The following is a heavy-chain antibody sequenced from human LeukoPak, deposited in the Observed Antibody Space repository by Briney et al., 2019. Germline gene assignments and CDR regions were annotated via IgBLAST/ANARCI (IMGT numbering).Heavy chain of an antibody. J-gene: IGHJ4*02. D-gene: IGHD1-26*01. Sequence: GGSLRLSCAASGFIVNSNYMSWVRQAPGKGLEWVSIIHSGGSTYYADSVKGRFTISRDNSKNTVYLQMNSLRAEDTAVYYCAKYSGSYLFDYWGQGTLVTVSS. CDR1: GFIVNSNY. CDR2: IHSGGST. V-gene: IGHV3-53*01. CDR3: AKYSGSYLFDY.